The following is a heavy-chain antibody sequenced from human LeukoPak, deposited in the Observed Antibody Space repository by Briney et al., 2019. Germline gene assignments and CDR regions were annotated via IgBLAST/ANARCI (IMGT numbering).Heavy chain of an antibody. D-gene: IGHD3-16*01. CDR2: ISGSGGST. Sequence: GGSLRLSCAASAFAFSSYAMNWVRQAPGRGLEWVSAISGSGGSTHYADSVRGRFTISRDNSKNTLYLQMNSLRAEDTAVYYCAKGSSWGGRYYFDYWGQGTLVTVSS. CDR3: AKGSSWGGRYYFDY. V-gene: IGHV3-23*01. J-gene: IGHJ4*02. CDR1: AFAFSSYA.